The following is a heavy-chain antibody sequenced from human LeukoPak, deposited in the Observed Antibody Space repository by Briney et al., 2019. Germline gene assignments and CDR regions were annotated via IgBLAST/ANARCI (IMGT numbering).Heavy chain of an antibody. V-gene: IGHV3-53*01. J-gene: IGHJ4*02. CDR2: IYSGGST. CDR3: AREAPGWSSVVYYFDY. Sequence: PGGSLRLSCAASGFTVSSNYMSWVRQAPGKGLEWVSVIYSGGSTYYADSVKGRFTISRDNSKNTLYLQMNSLRAEDTAVYYCAREAPGWSSVVYYFDYGGQGTLVTVSS. CDR1: GFTVSSNY. D-gene: IGHD6-19*01.